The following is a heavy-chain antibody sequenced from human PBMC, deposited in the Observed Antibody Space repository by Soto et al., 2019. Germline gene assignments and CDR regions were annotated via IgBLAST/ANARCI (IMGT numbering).Heavy chain of an antibody. CDR1: GFTFSSYG. CDR2: ISHDGTNK. D-gene: IGHD3-22*01. CDR3: AKDEYYYSRSGYYIFDS. J-gene: IGHJ4*02. Sequence: VGSLILSCEVSGFTFSSYGMHWVRQAPGKGLEWVAAISHDGTNKNYGDSVKGRFTISRDNSKKTLYLQMNSLRPEDTALYYCAKDEYYYSRSGYYIFDSWGQGTLVTAPQ. V-gene: IGHV3-30*18.